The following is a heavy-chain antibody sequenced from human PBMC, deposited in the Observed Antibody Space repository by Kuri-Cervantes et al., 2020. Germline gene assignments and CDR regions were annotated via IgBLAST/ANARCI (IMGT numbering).Heavy chain of an antibody. D-gene: IGHD5-12*01. V-gene: IGHV4-38-2*01. CDR2: VSHSGIP. Sequence: SQTLSLTCAVSGYSITDGYYWAWIRQPPGKNLEWIGSVSHSGIPYYKSSLQSRVTISADMSKNQFFLTLSSVTAADTAVYYCSRAIIVDTTLYYFVSWGQGTQVTVSS. CDR3: SRAIIVDTTLYYFVS. J-gene: IGHJ4*02. CDR1: GYSITDGYY.